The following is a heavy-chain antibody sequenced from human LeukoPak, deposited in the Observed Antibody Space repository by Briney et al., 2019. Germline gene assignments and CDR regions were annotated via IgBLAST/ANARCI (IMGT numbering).Heavy chain of an antibody. V-gene: IGHV4-39*07. D-gene: IGHD5-24*01. CDR2: IYYSGST. CDR3: ARWLQFVLDH. J-gene: IGHJ5*02. Sequence: NASETLSLTCTVSGGSISSSSYYWGWIRQPPGKGLEWIGSIYYSGSTYYNPSLKSRVTISVDTSKNQFSLKLSSVTAADTAVYYCARWLQFVLDHWGQGTLVTVSS. CDR1: GGSISSSSYY.